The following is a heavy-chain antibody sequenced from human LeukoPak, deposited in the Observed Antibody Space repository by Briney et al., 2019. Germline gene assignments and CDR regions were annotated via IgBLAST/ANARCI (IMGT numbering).Heavy chain of an antibody. J-gene: IGHJ4*02. CDR3: AREGQDRITMVRGFNY. CDR2: ISAYNGNT. CDR1: GYTFTSYG. D-gene: IGHD3-10*01. V-gene: IGHV1-18*01. Sequence: ASVKVSCKASGYTFTSYGISWVRQAPGQGLEWMGWISAYNGNTNYAQKLQGRVTMTRDTSISTAYMELSRLRSDDTAVYYCAREGQDRITMVRGFNYWGQGTLVTVSS.